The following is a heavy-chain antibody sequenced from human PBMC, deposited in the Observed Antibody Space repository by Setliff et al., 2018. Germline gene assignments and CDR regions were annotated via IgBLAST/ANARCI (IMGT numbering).Heavy chain of an antibody. Sequence: SETLSLTCTVSGGSLSSYNYWRWIRQPAGKGLEWIGQIYTDGSTNYNPSLKSRVTISVDKSKNKFTLKLSSVTAADTAVYYCARMSGFLYMDVWGKGTTVTVSS. D-gene: IGHD3-3*01. V-gene: IGHV4-61*09. J-gene: IGHJ6*03. CDR2: IYTDGST. CDR3: ARMSGFLYMDV. CDR1: GGSLSSYNY.